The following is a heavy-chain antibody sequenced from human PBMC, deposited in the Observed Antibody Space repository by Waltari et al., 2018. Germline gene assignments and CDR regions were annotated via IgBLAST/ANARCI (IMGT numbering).Heavy chain of an antibody. J-gene: IGHJ3*02. Sequence: QVQLQQWGAGLLKPSETLSLTCAVYGGSFSGYYWSWIRQPPGKGLEWIGEINHSGSTNYNPSLKSRVTISVDTSKNQFSLKLSSVTAADTAVYYCARESVTGTRRNTDAFDIWGQGTMVTVSS. CDR2: INHSGST. D-gene: IGHD1-20*01. CDR3: ARESVTGTRRNTDAFDI. V-gene: IGHV4-34*01. CDR1: GGSFSGYY.